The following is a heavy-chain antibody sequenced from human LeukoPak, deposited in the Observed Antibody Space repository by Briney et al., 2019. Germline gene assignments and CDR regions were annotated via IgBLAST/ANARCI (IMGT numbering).Heavy chain of an antibody. CDR3: ARDEVGSSWYGFNY. V-gene: IGHV4-59*01. Sequence: SETLSLTCTVSGGSISSYYWSWIRQAPGKGLEWIGYIYYSGSTNYNPSLKSRVTISVDTSKNQFSLKLSSVTAADTAVYYCARDEVGSSWYGFNYWGQGTLVTVSS. D-gene: IGHD6-13*01. J-gene: IGHJ4*02. CDR1: GGSISSYY. CDR2: IYYSGST.